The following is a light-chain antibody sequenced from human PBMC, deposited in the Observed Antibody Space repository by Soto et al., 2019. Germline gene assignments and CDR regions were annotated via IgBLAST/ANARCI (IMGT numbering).Light chain of an antibody. CDR3: QQSDSTPRT. J-gene: IGKJ1*01. CDR1: QSVTSN. Sequence: EIGMTKSPITLTVSPGERATLSCRASQSVTSNLAWYQQKPGQAPKLLIYGASSMATGIPSRFSGSGSGTDFTLTISSLQPEDFATYYCQQSDSTPRTFGQGTKVDIK. V-gene: IGKV3-15*01. CDR2: GAS.